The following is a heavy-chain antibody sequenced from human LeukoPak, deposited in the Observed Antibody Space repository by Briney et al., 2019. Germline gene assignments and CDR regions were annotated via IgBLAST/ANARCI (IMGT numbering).Heavy chain of an antibody. CDR2: NSVSGGST. V-gene: IGHV3-23*01. J-gene: IGHJ4*02. D-gene: IGHD3-3*01. CDR3: AKDRQIWSGYHIDY. Sequence: GGSLRPSCAASGFTFSSYSMSWVSQAPGNWLEWVSVNSVSGGSTYYADFVKGRFIISRDNSKNTLYMQMNSLRAEDTAVYYCAKDRQIWSGYHIDYWGQGTLVTVSS. CDR1: GFTFSSYS.